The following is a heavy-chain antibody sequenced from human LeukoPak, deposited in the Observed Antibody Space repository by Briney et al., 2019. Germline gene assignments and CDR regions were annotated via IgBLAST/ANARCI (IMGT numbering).Heavy chain of an antibody. CDR2: IAHHGNNK. CDR1: GFAFSRNA. Sequence: PGGSLRLSCAASGFAFSRNAMHWVRQGPGKGLEWASYIAHHGNNKYYADSVKGRFTISRDNSKGTPFLQMNSLRPDDTAVYYCAKDGSWSCTDWGQGTLVTVSS. D-gene: IGHD2-8*02. CDR3: AKDGSWSCTD. V-gene: IGHV3-30*02. J-gene: IGHJ4*02.